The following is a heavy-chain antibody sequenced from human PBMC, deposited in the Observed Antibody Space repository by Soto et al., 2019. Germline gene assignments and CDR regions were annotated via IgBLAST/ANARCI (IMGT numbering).Heavy chain of an antibody. CDR2: ISGRGEST. J-gene: IGHJ4*02. CDR1: GFTFSNYA. D-gene: IGHD2-2*01. CDR3: AKVPAYQLHRPQFDF. Sequence: GGSLRLSCAASGFTFSNYAMNWVRQAPGKGLEWVSTISGRGESTFYADSVKGRFTISRDNSKNTLYLQMNSLRVEDAAQYYCAKVPAYQLHRPQFDFWGQGTLVTVSS. V-gene: IGHV3-23*01.